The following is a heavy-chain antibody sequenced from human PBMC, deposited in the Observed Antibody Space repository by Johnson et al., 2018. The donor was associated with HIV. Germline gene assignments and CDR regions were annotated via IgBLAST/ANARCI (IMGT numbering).Heavy chain of an antibody. D-gene: IGHD1-7*01. CDR2: IGTAGYT. CDR3: AKGYNWNYCES. V-gene: IGHV3-13*01. CDR1: GFTFCSYD. J-gene: IGHJ3*01. Sequence: VQLVESGGGLVQPGGSLRLSCAASGFTFCSYDMHWVRQATGKGLEWVSAIGTAGYTYYPGSVKGRFTISRDNAKNSLYLQMNSLRAEDTALYYCAKGYNWNYCESWGQGTMVTVSS.